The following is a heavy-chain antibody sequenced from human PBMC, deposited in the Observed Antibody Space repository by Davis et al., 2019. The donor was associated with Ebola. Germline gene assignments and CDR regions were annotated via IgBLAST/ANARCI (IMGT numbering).Heavy chain of an antibody. CDR3: ARLGYCSSTSCRRNWFDP. D-gene: IGHD2-2*01. CDR2: INHSGST. Sequence: PSETLSLTCAVYGGSFSGYYWSWIRQPPGKGLEWIGEINHSGSTNYNPSLKSRVTISVDTSKNQFSLKLSSVTAADTAVYYCARLGYCSSTSCRRNWFDPWGQGTLVTVSS. CDR1: GGSFSGYY. J-gene: IGHJ5*02. V-gene: IGHV4-34*01.